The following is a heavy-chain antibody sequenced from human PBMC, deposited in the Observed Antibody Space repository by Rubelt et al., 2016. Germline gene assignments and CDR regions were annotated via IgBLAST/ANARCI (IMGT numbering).Heavy chain of an antibody. D-gene: IGHD3-3*01. CDR3: ARGSGADGVVIEAGY. V-gene: IGHV4-34*01. CDR2: INPSGST. CDR1: GGSFSGYY. Sequence: QVQLRQWGAGLLKPSETLSVTCAVYGGSFSGYYWSWIRQPPGKGLEWIGEINPSGSTNYNPSLKSRVTISVDTSKKQFSLRLSSVNAADTAVYHCARGSGADGVVIEAGYWGQGTPVTVSS. J-gene: IGHJ4*02.